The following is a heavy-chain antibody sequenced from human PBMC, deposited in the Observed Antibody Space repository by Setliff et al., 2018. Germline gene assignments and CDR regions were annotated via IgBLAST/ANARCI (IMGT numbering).Heavy chain of an antibody. J-gene: IGHJ3*02. CDR2: IVVGSVST. CDR3: ARDVFPYHYEGAFDI. CDR1: GFTFTTSA. V-gene: IGHV1-58*01. D-gene: IGHD3-22*01. Sequence: GASVKVSCKASGFTFTTSAVQWVRQARGQRLEWIGWIVVGSVSTNYAQKFQDRVIITRDMSTSTVYMELSSLRSEDTAVYYCARDVFPYHYEGAFDIWGKGTMVTVSS.